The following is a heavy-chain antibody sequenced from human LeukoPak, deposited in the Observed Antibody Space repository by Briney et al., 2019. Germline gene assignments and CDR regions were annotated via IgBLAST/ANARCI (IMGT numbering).Heavy chain of an antibody. CDR2: IYSGGNT. Sequence: GGSLRLSCTVSGFTVSSNSWSWVRQAPGKGLEWVSFIYSGGNTHYSDSVKGRFTISRDNSKNTLYLQMNSLRAEDTAIYYCARRTGEYSHPYDYWGQGTLVTVSS. J-gene: IGHJ4*02. CDR1: GFTVSSNS. V-gene: IGHV3-53*01. D-gene: IGHD1-14*01. CDR3: ARRTGEYSHPYDY.